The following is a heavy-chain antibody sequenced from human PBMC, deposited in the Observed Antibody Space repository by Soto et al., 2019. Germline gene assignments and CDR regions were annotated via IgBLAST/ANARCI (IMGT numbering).Heavy chain of an antibody. D-gene: IGHD2-2*01. CDR2: ISAYNGNT. J-gene: IGHJ4*02. Sequence: ASVKVSCKASGYTFTSYGISWVRQAPREGLEWMGWISAYNGNTNYAQKLQGRVTMTTDTSTSTAYMELRSLRSDDTAVYYCARDWGVVVRAAISLPDYWGQGTLVTVSS. CDR3: ARDWGVVVRAAISLPDY. V-gene: IGHV1-18*01. CDR1: GYTFTSYG.